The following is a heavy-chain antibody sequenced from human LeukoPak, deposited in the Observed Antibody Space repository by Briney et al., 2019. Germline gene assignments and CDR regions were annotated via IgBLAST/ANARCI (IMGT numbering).Heavy chain of an antibody. CDR3: AKVIGGWFGELFSGKGYYSDY. V-gene: IGHV3-23*01. CDR1: GFTFDDYG. D-gene: IGHD3-10*01. J-gene: IGHJ4*02. Sequence: GGSLRLPCAASGFTFDDYGMSWVRQAPGKGLEWVSAISGSGGSTYYADSVKGRFTISRDNSKNTLYLQMNSLRAEDTAVYYCAKVIGGWFGELFSGKGYYSDYWGQGTLVTVSS. CDR2: ISGSGGST.